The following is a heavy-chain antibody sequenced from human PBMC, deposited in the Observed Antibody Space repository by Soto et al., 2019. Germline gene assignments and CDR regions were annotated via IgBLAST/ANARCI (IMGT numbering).Heavy chain of an antibody. CDR3: ARHNSLHSSSEN. V-gene: IGHV5-10-1*01. J-gene: IGHJ4*02. CDR2: IDPSDSYT. CDR1: GYSFTSYW. D-gene: IGHD6-13*01. Sequence: PGEPLKISCKGSGYSFTSYWISWVRQMPGKGLEWMGRIDPSDSYTNYSPSFQGHVTISADKSISTAYLQWSSLKASDTAMYYCARHNSLHSSSENWGQGTLVTVSS.